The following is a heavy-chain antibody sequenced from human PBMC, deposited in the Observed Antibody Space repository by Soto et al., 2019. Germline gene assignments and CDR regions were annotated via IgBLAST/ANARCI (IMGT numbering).Heavy chain of an antibody. CDR2: ISGSGGST. CDR3: ATTARGSSGRSLGYYYYGMDV. V-gene: IGHV3-23*01. J-gene: IGHJ6*02. D-gene: IGHD6-19*01. Sequence: GGSLRLSCAASGFTFSSYAMSWVRQAPGKGLEWVSAISGSGGSTYYADSVKGRFTISRDNSKNTLYLQMNSLRAEDTAVYYCATTARGSSGRSLGYYYYGMDVWGQGTTVTVSS. CDR1: GFTFSSYA.